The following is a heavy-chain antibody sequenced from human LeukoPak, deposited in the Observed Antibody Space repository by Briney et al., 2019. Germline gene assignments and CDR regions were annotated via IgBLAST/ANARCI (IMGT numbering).Heavy chain of an antibody. CDR2: MNPNSGNT. CDR3: ARGGGDKYDSSGYHYYYYGMDV. D-gene: IGHD3-22*01. Sequence: VSVKVSCKASGYTFTSYDINWVRRAPGQGLEWMGWMNPNSGNTGYPQSFQGRVTVTRNTSISTVYMELSGLRSEDTAVYYCARGGGDKYDSSGYHYYYYGMDVWGQGTTVTVSS. CDR1: GYTFTSYD. V-gene: IGHV1-8*01. J-gene: IGHJ6*02.